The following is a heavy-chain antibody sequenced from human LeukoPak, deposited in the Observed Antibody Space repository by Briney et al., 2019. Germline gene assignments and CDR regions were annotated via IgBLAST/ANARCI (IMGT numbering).Heavy chain of an antibody. V-gene: IGHV3-21*04. CDR1: GFTFSSYS. D-gene: IGHD2-21*02. CDR3: AKGTPPGTAAFDI. J-gene: IGHJ3*02. CDR2: TSSSSSYI. Sequence: GGSLRLSCAASGFTFSSYSMNWVRQAPGKGLEWVSSTSSSSSYIYYADLVKGRFTISRDNAKNSLYLQMNSLRAEDTAVYYCAKGTPPGTAAFDIWGQGTMVTVSS.